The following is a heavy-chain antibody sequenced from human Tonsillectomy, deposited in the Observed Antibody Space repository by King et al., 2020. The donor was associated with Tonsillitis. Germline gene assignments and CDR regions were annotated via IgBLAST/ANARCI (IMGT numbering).Heavy chain of an antibody. V-gene: IGHV3-7*03. Sequence: DVQLVESGGGLVQPGGSLRLSCAASGFTFSYYYMSWVRQAPGKGLEWVANIRQDGSEKYYEDSVKGRFTISRDNAKNSLDLQMNSLRADDTGVYYCARDRREQGSGSYGYYYYMDVWGKGTTVTVSS. CDR3: ARDRREQGSGSYGYYYYMDV. CDR1: GFTFSYYY. CDR2: IRQDGSEK. J-gene: IGHJ6*03. D-gene: IGHD3-10*01.